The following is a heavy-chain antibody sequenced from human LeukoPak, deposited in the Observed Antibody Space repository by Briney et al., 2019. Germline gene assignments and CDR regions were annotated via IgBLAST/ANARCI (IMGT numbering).Heavy chain of an antibody. CDR1: GGSISSYY. J-gene: IGHJ6*03. D-gene: IGHD1-26*01. CDR3: ARRPSLLRTRAYYYYMDV. V-gene: IGHV4-34*01. Sequence: SETLSLTCTVSGGSISSYYWSWIRQPPGKGLEWIGEINHSGSTNYNPSLKSRVTISVDTSKNQFSLKLSSVTAADTAVYYCARRPSLLRTRAYYYYMDVWGKGTTVTVSS. CDR2: INHSGST.